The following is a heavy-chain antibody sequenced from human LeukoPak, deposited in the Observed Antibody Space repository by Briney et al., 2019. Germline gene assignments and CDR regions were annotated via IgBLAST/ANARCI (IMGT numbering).Heavy chain of an antibody. V-gene: IGHV4-34*01. J-gene: IGHJ6*03. CDR3: ARDSVVVVADGDYYYYYMDV. CDR2: INLGGST. CDR1: GGSFDGYS. D-gene: IGHD2-15*01. Sequence: PSETLSLTCGIYGGSFDGYSWSWIRQSPGKGLEWIGEINLGGSTTYNPSLKSRVTMTIDTSKREVCLKLTSVTAADTAVYYCARDSVVVVADGDYYYYYMDVWGKGTTVTISS.